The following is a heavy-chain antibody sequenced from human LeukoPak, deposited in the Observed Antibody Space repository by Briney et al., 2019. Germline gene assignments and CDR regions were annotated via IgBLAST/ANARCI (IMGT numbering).Heavy chain of an antibody. CDR1: GFAFNDYW. D-gene: IGHD1-26*01. CDR2: IKEDGSEK. CDR3: ARAVFSGSYYYYSYMDV. J-gene: IGHJ6*03. Sequence: GGSLRLSCAASGFAFNDYWMSWVRQAPAKGLEWVANIKEDGSEKYYVDSVKGRFTISRDNAKNPLYLQMNSLRAEDTAVFYCARAVFSGSYYYYSYMDVWGKGTTVTVFS. V-gene: IGHV3-7*01.